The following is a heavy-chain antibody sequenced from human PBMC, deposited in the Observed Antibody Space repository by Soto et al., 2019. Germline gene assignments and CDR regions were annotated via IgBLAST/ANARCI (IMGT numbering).Heavy chain of an antibody. D-gene: IGHD1-26*01. CDR2: ISGSGGST. CDR1: GFTFSSYA. CDR3: ARQWELPYYFDY. J-gene: IGHJ4*02. Sequence: GGSLRLSCAASGFTFSSYAMSWVRQAPGKGLEWVSAISGSGGSTYYADSVKGRFTISRDNSKNTLYLQMNSLRAEDTAVYYCARQWELPYYFDYWGQGTLVTVSS. V-gene: IGHV3-23*01.